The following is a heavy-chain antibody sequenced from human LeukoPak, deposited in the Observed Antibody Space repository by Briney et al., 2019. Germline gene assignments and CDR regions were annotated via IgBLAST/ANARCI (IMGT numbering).Heavy chain of an antibody. D-gene: IGHD3-3*01. CDR2: INPNSGGT. CDR3: ASSSRTGFWSGYPSFDY. Sequence: GASVKVSCKASGYTFSGYYMHWVREAPGQGLEWMGWINPNSGGTNYAQKFQGRVTMTRDTSISTAYMELSRLRSDDTAVYYCASSSRTGFWSGYPSFDYWGQGTLVTVSS. J-gene: IGHJ4*02. CDR1: GYTFSGYY. V-gene: IGHV1-2*02.